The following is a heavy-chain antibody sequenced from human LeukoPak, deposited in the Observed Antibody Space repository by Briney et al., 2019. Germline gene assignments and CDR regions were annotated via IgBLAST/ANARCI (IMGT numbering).Heavy chain of an antibody. D-gene: IGHD3-9*01. CDR3: ARDRLYDILTGSKYGMDV. V-gene: IGHV4-4*02. Sequence: SETLSLTCAVSGGSISSSNWWSWVRQPPGKGLEWIGEIYHSGSTNYNPSLKSRVTISVDKSKNQFSLKLSSVTAADTAVYYCARDRLYDILTGSKYGMDVWGQGTTVTVSS. CDR2: IYHSGST. CDR1: GGSISSSNW. J-gene: IGHJ6*02.